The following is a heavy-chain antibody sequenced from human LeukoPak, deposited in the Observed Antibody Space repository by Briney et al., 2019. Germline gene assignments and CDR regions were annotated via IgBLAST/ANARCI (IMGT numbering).Heavy chain of an antibody. Sequence: SSLKVSCKASGGTFTSYAISWVRQAPGQGLEWMGGIIPIFGTANYAQKFQGRVTITADESTSTAYMELSSLRSEDTAVYYCARVGGIAAAGTDYWGQGTLVTVSS. V-gene: IGHV1-69*13. CDR2: IIPIFGTA. CDR1: GGTFTSYA. J-gene: IGHJ4*02. D-gene: IGHD6-13*01. CDR3: ARVGGIAAAGTDY.